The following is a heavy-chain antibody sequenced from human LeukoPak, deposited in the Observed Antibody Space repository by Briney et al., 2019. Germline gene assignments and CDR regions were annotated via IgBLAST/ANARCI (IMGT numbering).Heavy chain of an antibody. CDR1: GGSISSNY. Sequence: SGTLSHTCSIGGGSISSNYWSWIGQHAGKGVEWIGRIFTRGSTNNNPSPKCRVPMSVDTSTTLFSMYLRAVAAAAAAVYYWARDRGAKDYWGQGTLVTVSS. D-gene: IGHD1-26*01. V-gene: IGHV4-4*07. CDR2: IFTRGST. CDR3: ARDRGAKDY. J-gene: IGHJ4*02.